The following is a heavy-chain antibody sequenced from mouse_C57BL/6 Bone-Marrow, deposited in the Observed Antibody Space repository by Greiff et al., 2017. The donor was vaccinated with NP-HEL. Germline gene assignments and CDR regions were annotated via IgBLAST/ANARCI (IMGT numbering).Heavy chain of an antibody. CDR3: TRTTVVAFYWYFDV. CDR1: GFNIKDDY. V-gene: IGHV14-4*01. CDR2: IDPENGDT. J-gene: IGHJ1*03. D-gene: IGHD1-1*01. Sequence: EVQLQHSGAELVRPGASVKLSCTASGFNIKDDYMHWVKQRPEQGLEWIGWIDPENGDTEYASKFQGKATITADTSSNTAYLQLSSLTSEDTAVYYCTRTTVVAFYWYFDVWGTGTTVTVSS.